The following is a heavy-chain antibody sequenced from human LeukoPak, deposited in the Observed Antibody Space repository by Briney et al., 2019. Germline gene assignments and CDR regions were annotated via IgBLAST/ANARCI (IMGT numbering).Heavy chain of an antibody. D-gene: IGHD2-2*01. CDR2: ISIDGTIT. Sequence: PGGSLRLSCAASGFTFSSYWMHWVRQAPGKGLVWVSRISIDGTITTYADSVRGRFTISRDNAKNTLYLQMNSLGADDTAVYFCARDRYCSSTSCYLDYWGQGTLVTVSS. CDR3: ARDRYCSSTSCYLDY. V-gene: IGHV3-74*01. CDR1: GFTFSSYW. J-gene: IGHJ4*02.